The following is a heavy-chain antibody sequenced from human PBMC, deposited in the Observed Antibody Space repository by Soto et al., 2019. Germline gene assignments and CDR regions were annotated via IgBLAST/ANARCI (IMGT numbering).Heavy chain of an antibody. Sequence: PSDTLCRTSTVFGGPIISYEGSWIRQPPGKGLEWIGYIYYSGSTNCNPSLKSRVTISVDTSKNQFSLKLSSVTAADTAVYYCARKLYNWNYDYWGQGTLVTVS. CDR3: ARKLYNWNYDY. D-gene: IGHD1-7*01. V-gene: IGHV4-59*07. CDR1: GGPIISYE. J-gene: IGHJ4*02. CDR2: IYYSGST.